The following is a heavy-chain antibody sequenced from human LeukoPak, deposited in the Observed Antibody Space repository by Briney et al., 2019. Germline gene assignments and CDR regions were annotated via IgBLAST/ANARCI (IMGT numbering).Heavy chain of an antibody. V-gene: IGHV1-2*02. CDR2: INPNSGGT. Sequence: ASVKLSCKASGYTFTGYYMHWVRQAPGQGLEWMGWINPNSGGTDYAQKFQGRVTMTRDTSISTAYMEVSRLRSGDTAVYYCARDYYDSSGYSRFDPWGQGTLVSASS. J-gene: IGHJ5*02. D-gene: IGHD3-22*01. CDR1: GYTFTGYY. CDR3: ARDYYDSSGYSRFDP.